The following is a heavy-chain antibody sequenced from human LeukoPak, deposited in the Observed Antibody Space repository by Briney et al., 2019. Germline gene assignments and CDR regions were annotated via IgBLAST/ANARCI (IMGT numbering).Heavy chain of an antibody. CDR2: IYYSGST. CDR3: AGSPFKSRQFDY. J-gene: IGHJ4*02. CDR1: GGSISSSTYY. D-gene: IGHD2/OR15-2a*01. V-gene: IGHV4-31*03. Sequence: SETLSLTCTVSGGSISSSTYYWSWIRQHPGKGLEWIGYIYYSGSTYYNPSLKSRVTISVDTSKNQFSLKLSSVTAADTAVYYCAGSPFKSRQFDYWGQGTLVTVSS.